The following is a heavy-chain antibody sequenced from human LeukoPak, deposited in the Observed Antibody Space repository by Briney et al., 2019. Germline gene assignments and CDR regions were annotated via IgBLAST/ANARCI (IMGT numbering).Heavy chain of an antibody. V-gene: IGHV4-34*01. D-gene: IGHD5-18*01. Sequence: PSETLSLTCAVYGGSFSGYYWSWIRQPPGKGLEWIGEINHSGSTNYNPSLKSRVTISVDTSKNQFSLKLSSVTAADTAEYYCARAGGYSYGYDWGQGTLVTVSS. CDR3: ARAGGYSYGYD. CDR2: INHSGST. J-gene: IGHJ4*02. CDR1: GGSFSGYY.